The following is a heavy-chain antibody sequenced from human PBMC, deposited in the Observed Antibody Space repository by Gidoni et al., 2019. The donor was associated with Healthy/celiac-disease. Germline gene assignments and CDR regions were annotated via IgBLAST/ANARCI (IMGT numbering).Heavy chain of an antibody. D-gene: IGHD1-20*01. J-gene: IGHJ3*02. CDR1: GFHFSSYG. CDR2: ISYDGSNK. CDR3: AKDHNPEWMAFDI. Sequence: QVQLVESGGGVVQPGRSLRLSCAASGFHFSSYGMHWVRQAPGKGLEWVAVISYDGSNKYYADSVKGRFTISRDNSKNTLYLQMNSLRAEDTAVYYCAKDHNPEWMAFDIWGQGTMVTVSS. V-gene: IGHV3-30*18.